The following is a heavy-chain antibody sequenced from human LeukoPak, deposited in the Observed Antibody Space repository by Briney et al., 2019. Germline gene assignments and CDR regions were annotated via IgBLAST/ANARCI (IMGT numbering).Heavy chain of an antibody. V-gene: IGHV1-46*01. CDR3: ARAVGYYGSGSSNDY. D-gene: IGHD3-10*01. CDR1: GYTFTSYY. Sequence: GASVKVSCKASGYTFTSYYMHWVRQAPGQGLEWIGIINPSGGSTSYAQKFQGRVTMTRDTSTSTVYMELSSLRSEDTAVYYCARAVGYYGSGSSNDYWGQGTLVTVSS. J-gene: IGHJ4*02. CDR2: INPSGGST.